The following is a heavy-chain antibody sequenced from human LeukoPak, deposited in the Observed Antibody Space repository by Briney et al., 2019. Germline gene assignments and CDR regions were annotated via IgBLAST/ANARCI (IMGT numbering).Heavy chain of an antibody. J-gene: IGHJ5*02. Sequence: GSVNVSCKASGYTFTNYYMHWLRQAPGRGLEWMGVINPSGGTTSYAQKFQGRVTMTRDTSTSTVYMELSSLRSEDTAVYYCARAFGSGSYHNPDHWGQGTLVTVSS. D-gene: IGHD3-10*01. V-gene: IGHV1-46*01. CDR2: INPSGGTT. CDR1: GYTFTNYY. CDR3: ARAFGSGSYHNPDH.